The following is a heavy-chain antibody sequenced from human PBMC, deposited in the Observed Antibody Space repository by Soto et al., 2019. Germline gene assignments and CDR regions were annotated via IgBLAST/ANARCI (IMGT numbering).Heavy chain of an antibody. CDR2: ISDSGDST. J-gene: IGHJ4*02. Sequence: GGALRLSCKDSGFIFNNYVMSWVRQAPGRGLEWVSGISDSGDSTYYADSMRGRFTISRDNSKNTLYLQMNSLRPEDTAMYYCVKDLYRSSTMPCLDHWGQGALVTVSS. D-gene: IGHD2-2*01. CDR1: GFIFNNYV. V-gene: IGHV3-23*01. CDR3: VKDLYRSSTMPCLDH.